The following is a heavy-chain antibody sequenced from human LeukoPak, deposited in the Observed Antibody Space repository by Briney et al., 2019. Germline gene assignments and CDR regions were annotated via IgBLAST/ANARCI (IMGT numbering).Heavy chain of an antibody. Sequence: GGSLRLSCIGSGFNFGDYAMSWFRQAPEKGLEGVGFITNKAFGGTAEYAASVKGRFTISRDDSRSIAYLQMDNLRVDDTGVYYCTRDEYGDNSNYDYWGQGTLVTVST. D-gene: IGHD4-23*01. CDR3: TRDEYGDNSNYDY. V-gene: IGHV3-49*03. CDR1: GFNFGDYA. J-gene: IGHJ4*02. CDR2: ITNKAFGGTA.